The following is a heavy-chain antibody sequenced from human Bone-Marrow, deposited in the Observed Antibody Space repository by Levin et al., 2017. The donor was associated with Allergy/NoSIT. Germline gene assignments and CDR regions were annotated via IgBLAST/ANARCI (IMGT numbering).Heavy chain of an antibody. CDR2: IYYSGNT. CDR1: GGSISGGGSY. CDR3: ARDTGYDLDS. V-gene: IGHV4-31*03. D-gene: IGHD5-12*01. Sequence: SQTLSLTCPVSGGSISGGGSYWSWLRQHPGKGLEWLGYIYYSGNTYYNPSLKRRLSISVDTSRNQFSLKLSSVTAADTAVYYCARDTGYDLDSWGQGILVTVSS. J-gene: IGHJ4*02.